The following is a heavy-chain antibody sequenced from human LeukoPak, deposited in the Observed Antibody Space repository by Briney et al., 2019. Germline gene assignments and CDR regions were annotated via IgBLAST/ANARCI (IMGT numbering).Heavy chain of an antibody. Sequence: GGSLRLSCAVSGFGFSQYYMGWVRQAPGKGLEWVAIIGSNGSDRKYVDSVKGRFTISRDNAKNSLYLQMSSLTAEDTAIYYCAFLVREPLHWGRGTLVTVSS. D-gene: IGHD3-10*01. V-gene: IGHV3-7*01. CDR2: IGSNGSDR. CDR3: AFLVREPLH. J-gene: IGHJ1*01. CDR1: GFGFSQYY.